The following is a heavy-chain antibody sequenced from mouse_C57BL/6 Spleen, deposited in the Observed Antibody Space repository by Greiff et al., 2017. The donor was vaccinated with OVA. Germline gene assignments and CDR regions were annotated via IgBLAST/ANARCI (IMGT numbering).Heavy chain of an antibody. D-gene: IGHD2-4*01. Sequence: VQLQQSGAELVRPGASVTLSCEASGYTFTDYEMHWVKQTPVHGLEWIGAIDPETGGTAYNQKFKGKAILTADKSSSTAYMELRSLTSEDSAVYYCTRARVYDYFAYWGQGTLVTVSA. J-gene: IGHJ3*01. CDR1: GYTFTDYE. CDR3: TRARVYDYFAY. CDR2: IDPETGGT. V-gene: IGHV1-15*01.